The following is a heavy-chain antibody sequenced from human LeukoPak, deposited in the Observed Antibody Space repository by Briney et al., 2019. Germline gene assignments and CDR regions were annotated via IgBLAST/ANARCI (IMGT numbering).Heavy chain of an antibody. CDR3: ARGYCSGGSCYHFES. V-gene: IGHV1-2*02. D-gene: IGHD2-15*01. J-gene: IGHJ4*02. Sequence: ASVKVSCKTSGYRFSDYYMHWVRQAPGQGLEWMGWVNSNSGGTHYARKFEGRVTMTRDTSISTAYMELSRLKSDDTAVYYCARGYCSGGSCYHFESWGQGTLVTVSS. CDR1: GYRFSDYY. CDR2: VNSNSGGT.